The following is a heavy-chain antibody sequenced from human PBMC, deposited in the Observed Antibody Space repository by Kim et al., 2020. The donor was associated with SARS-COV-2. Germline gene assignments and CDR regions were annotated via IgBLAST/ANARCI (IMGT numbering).Heavy chain of an antibody. V-gene: IGHV1-18*04. CDR3: ARDLRSATSPNITIFGVDRFYAMDV. CDR2: ISAYNGNT. CDR1: GYTFTSYG. Sequence: ASVKVSCKASGYTFTSYGISWVRQAPGQGLEWMGWISAYNGNTNYAQKLQGRVTMTTDTSTSTAYMELRSLRSDDTAVYYCARDLRSATSPNITIFGVDRFYAMDVWGQGTTVTVSS. J-gene: IGHJ6*02. D-gene: IGHD3-3*01.